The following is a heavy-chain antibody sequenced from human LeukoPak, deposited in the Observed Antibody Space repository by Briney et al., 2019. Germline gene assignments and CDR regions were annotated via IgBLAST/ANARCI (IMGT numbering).Heavy chain of an antibody. J-gene: IGHJ4*02. CDR1: GFTFTSYA. V-gene: IGHV3-23*01. Sequence: GGSLRLSCAASGFTFTSYAMSWVRQAPGKGLEWVSAISGSGDTTYHADSVKGRFTISRDNSKNTLYLQMNSLRAEDTAVYYCARGGPPYYDILTGYYTDRYYFDYWGQGTLVTVSS. D-gene: IGHD3-9*01. CDR2: ISGSGDTT. CDR3: ARGGPPYYDILTGYYTDRYYFDY.